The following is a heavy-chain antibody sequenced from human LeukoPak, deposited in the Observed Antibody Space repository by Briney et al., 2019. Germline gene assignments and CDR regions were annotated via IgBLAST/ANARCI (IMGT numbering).Heavy chain of an antibody. V-gene: IGHV4-34*01. J-gene: IGHJ4*02. Sequence: SETLSLTCAVYGGSFSGYYWSWIRQPPGKGLEWIGEINHSGSTNYNPSLKSRVTISVDTSKNQFSLKLSSVTAADTAVYYCARGAPLMVRGVTHDYWGQGTLVTVSS. CDR3: ARGAPLMVRGVTHDY. D-gene: IGHD3-10*01. CDR1: GGSFSGYY. CDR2: INHSGST.